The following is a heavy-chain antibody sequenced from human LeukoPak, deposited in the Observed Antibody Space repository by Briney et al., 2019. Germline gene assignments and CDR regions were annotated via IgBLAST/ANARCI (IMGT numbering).Heavy chain of an antibody. CDR2: LYSGSDT. V-gene: IGHV3-53*01. CDR1: GFSVSLNY. D-gene: IGHD3-3*02. Sequence: GGSLTLSCAASGFSVSLNYMNWVRQATGKGLEWVSILYSGSDTYYADSVKGRFTISRDSSKNMLFLHMNSLRAEDTAVYYCARVGDHFHWYLDLWGRGTLVTVSS. J-gene: IGHJ2*01. CDR3: ARVGDHFHWYLDL.